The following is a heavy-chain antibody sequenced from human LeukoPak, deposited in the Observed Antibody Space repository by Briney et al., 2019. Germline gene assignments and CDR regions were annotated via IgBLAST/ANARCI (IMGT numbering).Heavy chain of an antibody. D-gene: IGHD6-13*01. CDR2: INPNSGGT. Sequence: ASVKVSCKASGYTFTGYYMHWVRQAPGQGLEWMGWINPNSGGTNYAQKFQGRVTMTRDTSISTAYMELRSLRSDDTAVYYCARDESYSSSWYSNWFDPWGQGTLVTVSS. V-gene: IGHV1-2*02. J-gene: IGHJ5*02. CDR1: GYTFTGYY. CDR3: ARDESYSSSWYSNWFDP.